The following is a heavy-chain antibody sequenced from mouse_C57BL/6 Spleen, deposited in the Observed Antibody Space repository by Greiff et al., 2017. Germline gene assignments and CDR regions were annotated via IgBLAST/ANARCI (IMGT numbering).Heavy chain of an antibody. CDR3: ARGTTVVARYFDV. D-gene: IGHD1-1*01. Sequence: QVQLQQPGAELVRPGSSVKLSCKASGYTFTSYWMHWVKQRPIQGLEWIGNIDPSDSETHYNQKFKDKATLTGDKSSSTAYMQLSSLTSEDSAVYYCARGTTVVARYFDVWGTGTTVTVSS. CDR1: GYTFTSYW. CDR2: IDPSDSET. V-gene: IGHV1-52*01. J-gene: IGHJ1*03.